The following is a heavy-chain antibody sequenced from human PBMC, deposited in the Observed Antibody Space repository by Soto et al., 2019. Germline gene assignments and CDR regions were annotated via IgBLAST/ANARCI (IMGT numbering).Heavy chain of an antibody. CDR1: GGSISFSTFY. CDR2: IYYTGTT. D-gene: IGHD4-17*01. V-gene: IGHV4-39*01. CDR3: AIHLSYGEYALVY. Sequence: QLQLQESGPGLVKPSETLSLTCTVAGGSISFSTFYWGWIRQPPGEGLEWIGSIYYTGTTYYSPSLKTRVSISVDRSRNQYSLSLTSLTAADTAVDYCAIHLSYGEYALVYWGQGSLVTVSS. J-gene: IGHJ4*02.